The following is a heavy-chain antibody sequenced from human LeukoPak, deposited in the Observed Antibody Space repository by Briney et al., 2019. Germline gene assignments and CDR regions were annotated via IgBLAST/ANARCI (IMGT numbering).Heavy chain of an antibody. Sequence: PSETLSLTCTVSGGSIISSYYWSWIRQPAGKGLEYIGRIYTSGSTSYNPSLKSRVTMSLDTSKNQFSLKLTSVTAADTAVYYCASGELEPSYFGYWGQGPLVTVSS. D-gene: IGHD1-1*01. CDR3: ASGELEPSYFGY. CDR1: GGSIISSYY. V-gene: IGHV4-4*07. J-gene: IGHJ4*02. CDR2: IYTSGST.